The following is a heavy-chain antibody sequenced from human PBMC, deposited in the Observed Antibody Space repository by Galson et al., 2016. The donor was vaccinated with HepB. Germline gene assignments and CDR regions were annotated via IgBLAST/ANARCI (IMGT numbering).Heavy chain of an antibody. CDR3: ARVYTGGDRLIYYFDY. V-gene: IGHV1-3*01. J-gene: IGHJ4*02. Sequence: SVKVSCKASGYIFTSYAIHWVRQAPGQRLEWMGWINAGNGNTKFSQRFQGRVIITSDTSASTAYLELSSLRSEDAAVYFCARVYTGGDRLIYYFDYWGQGTLVTVSS. CDR1: GYIFTSYA. CDR2: INAGNGNT. D-gene: IGHD7-27*01.